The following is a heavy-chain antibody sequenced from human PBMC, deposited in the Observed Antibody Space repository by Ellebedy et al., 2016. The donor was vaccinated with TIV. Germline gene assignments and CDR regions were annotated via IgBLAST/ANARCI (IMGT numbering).Heavy chain of an antibody. CDR3: AKVIVTGDRCRGFLES. CDR2: IVGDGSDT. V-gene: IGHV3-74*01. J-gene: IGHJ4*02. Sequence: GESLKISCAASGFSFSGYWMHWVRQAPGKGLLWVSRIVGDGSDTKYAESVKGRFTISRDNAKNTLYLQMSSLRAEDTAVYYCAKVIVTGDRCRGFLESWGQGTLVTVSS. D-gene: IGHD7-27*01. CDR1: GFSFSGYW.